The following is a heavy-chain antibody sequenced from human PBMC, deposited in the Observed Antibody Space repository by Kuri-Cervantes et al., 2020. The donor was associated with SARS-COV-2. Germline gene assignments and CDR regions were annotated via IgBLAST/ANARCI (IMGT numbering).Heavy chain of an antibody. CDR1: GLTFSSYG. V-gene: IGHV3-30*18. Sequence: GESLKISCAASGLTFSSYGMHWVRQAPGKGLEWVAVISYDGSNKYYADSVKGRFTISRDNSKNTLYLQMNSLRAEDTAVYYCAKAVVSYYYYGMDVWGQGTTVTVSS. J-gene: IGHJ6*02. CDR3: AKAVVSYYYYGMDV. CDR2: ISYDGSNK. D-gene: IGHD3-22*01.